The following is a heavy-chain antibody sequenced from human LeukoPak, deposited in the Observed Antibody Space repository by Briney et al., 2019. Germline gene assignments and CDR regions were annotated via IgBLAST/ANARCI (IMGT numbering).Heavy chain of an antibody. J-gene: IGHJ4*02. CDR3: ARVRYRLAETYIDY. D-gene: IGHD3-16*01. V-gene: IGHV1-2*02. CDR2: INPNSGDT. CDR1: GYTFIDYY. Sequence: GASVKVSCKPSGYTFIDYYIHWVRQAPGQGLEWMGWINPNSGDTNYAQKFQGRVTMTRDTSISTAYMELSRLRSDDTAVYYCARVRYRLAETYIDYWGQGTLVTVSS.